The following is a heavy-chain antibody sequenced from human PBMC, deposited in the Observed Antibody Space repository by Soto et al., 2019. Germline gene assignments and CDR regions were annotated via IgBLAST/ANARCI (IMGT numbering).Heavy chain of an antibody. CDR3: ARVKQWLVQFGGARLDP. Sequence: ASVKVSCKASGYTFTSYGISWVRQAPGQGLEWMGWIRPYNGNTNYAQKLQGRVTMTTDTSTSTAYMELRSLRSDDTAVYYCARVKQWLVQFGGARLDPWGQGTLVTVSS. CDR1: GYTFTSYG. D-gene: IGHD6-19*01. CDR2: IRPYNGNT. V-gene: IGHV1-18*01. J-gene: IGHJ5*02.